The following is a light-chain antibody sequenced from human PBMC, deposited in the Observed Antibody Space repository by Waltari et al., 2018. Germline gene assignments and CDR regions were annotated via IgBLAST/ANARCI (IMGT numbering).Light chain of an antibody. CDR3: EARDSSCKHVT. J-gene: IGLJ2*01. V-gene: IGLV3-19*01. CDR2: GKN. Sequence: SSELTQDPAVSVALGQTVRITCQGDSLRTYYASWYQQRPGQAPVLVIYGKNNRPSGIPERFGGSSSGNTSSSTISGAQAEDGADYYGEARDSSCKHVTFGGGTKLTVL. CDR1: SLRTYY.